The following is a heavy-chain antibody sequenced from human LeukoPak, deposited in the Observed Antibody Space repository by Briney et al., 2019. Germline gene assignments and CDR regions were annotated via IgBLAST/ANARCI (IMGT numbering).Heavy chain of an antibody. V-gene: IGHV4-34*01. J-gene: IGHJ6*03. CDR2: INPRGST. Sequence: SETLSLTCAVYGGSFSDYYWSWIRQPPGKGLEWIGEINPRGSTNYSPSLKSRVTISVDTSKKQFSLKLSSVAAADTAVYFCARVGYRYVINDWSRTGLGAYPTKYYYHMDVWDKGTTVTVSS. CDR1: GGSFSDYY. CDR3: ARVGYRYVINDWSRTGLGAYPTKYYYHMDV. D-gene: IGHD5-18*01.